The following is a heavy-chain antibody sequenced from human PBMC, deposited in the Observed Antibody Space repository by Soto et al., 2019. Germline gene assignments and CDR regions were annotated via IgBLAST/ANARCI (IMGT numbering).Heavy chain of an antibody. D-gene: IGHD2-15*01. V-gene: IGHV4-59*01. CDR1: GCSISSYY. CDR3: ARVIYCSGDICGGGMDV. J-gene: IGHJ6*01. Sequence: QVQLQESGPGLVKPSETLSLTCTVSGCSISSYYWSWIRQPPGKGLEWFGYIYYSGSTNDNPSLKSRVTISVDTSKNQFRLKLSSVPAADTAVYYCARVIYCSGDICGGGMDVWGEDTTVTVSS. CDR2: IYYSGST.